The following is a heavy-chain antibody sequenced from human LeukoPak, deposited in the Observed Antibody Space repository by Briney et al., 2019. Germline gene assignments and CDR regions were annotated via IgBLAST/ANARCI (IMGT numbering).Heavy chain of an antibody. J-gene: IGHJ4*02. CDR3: ARDKYGYNTPIDY. D-gene: IGHD5-24*01. CDR2: ISYDGSNK. V-gene: IGHV3-30-3*01. CDR1: GFTFSSYA. Sequence: PGRSLRLSCAASGFTFSSYAMHWVRQAPGKGLEWVAVISYDGSNKYYADSVKGRFTISRDNSKNTLYLQMNSLRLEDTAVYYCARDKYGYNTPIDYWGQGTLVTVSS.